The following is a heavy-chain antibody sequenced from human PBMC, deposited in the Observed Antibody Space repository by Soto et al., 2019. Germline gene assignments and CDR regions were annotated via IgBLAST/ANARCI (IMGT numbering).Heavy chain of an antibody. D-gene: IGHD1-7*01. CDR1: GFSLTTTGVG. Sequence: QITLKESGPTLVKPTQTLTLTCTFSGFSLTTTGVGVGWIRQPPGKALEWLALIYWDDDKRFSPSLKSRLTLTTDTSKNQVVLTLTNMDPVDTATYYCAPSRITGTILAFDSWGQGALVTVSS. CDR2: IYWDDDK. V-gene: IGHV2-5*02. J-gene: IGHJ4*02. CDR3: APSRITGTILAFDS.